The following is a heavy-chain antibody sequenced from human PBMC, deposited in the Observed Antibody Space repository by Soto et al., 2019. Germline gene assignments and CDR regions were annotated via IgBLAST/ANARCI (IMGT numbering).Heavy chain of an antibody. Sequence: GGSLRLSCAVSGFIFKNYALNWVRQAPGKGLEWVASITRDGYNKYYADSVKGRFTISRDNSKNTLSLQMTALRVEYSSVYYCTKSSGGSSSVGMDYWGPGTLVTVSS. J-gene: IGHJ4*02. CDR3: TKSSGGSSSVGMDY. D-gene: IGHD6-6*01. CDR2: ITRDGYNK. V-gene: IGHV3-30*04. CDR1: GFIFKNYA.